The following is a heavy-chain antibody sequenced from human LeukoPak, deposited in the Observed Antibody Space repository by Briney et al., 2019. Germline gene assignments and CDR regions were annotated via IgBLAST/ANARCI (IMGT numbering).Heavy chain of an antibody. CDR3: AGNYYGSGSYYSEDRY. D-gene: IGHD3-10*01. V-gene: IGHV4-61*02. CDR2: IYTSGRT. CDR1: GGSISSGSYY. J-gene: IGHJ4*02. Sequence: TLSLTCTVSGGSISSGSYYWTWIRQPAGKGLEWIGRIYTSGRTDYNPSLKSRVTISVDTSKNQFSLKLSSVTAADTAVYYCAGNYYGSGSYYSEDRYWGQGTLVTVSS.